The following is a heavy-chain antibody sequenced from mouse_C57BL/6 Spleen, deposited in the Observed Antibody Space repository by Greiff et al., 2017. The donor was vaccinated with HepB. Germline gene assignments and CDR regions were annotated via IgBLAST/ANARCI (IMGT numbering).Heavy chain of an antibody. CDR3: ARKTQGAMDY. V-gene: IGHV3-6*01. J-gene: IGHJ4*01. Sequence: DVKLQESGPGLVKPSQSLSLTCSVTGYSITSGYYWNWIRQFPGNKLEWMGYISYDGSNNYNPSLKNRISITRDTSKNQFFLKLNSVTTEDTATYYCARKTQGAMDYWGQGTSVTVSS. CDR2: ISYDGSN. CDR1: GYSITSGYY.